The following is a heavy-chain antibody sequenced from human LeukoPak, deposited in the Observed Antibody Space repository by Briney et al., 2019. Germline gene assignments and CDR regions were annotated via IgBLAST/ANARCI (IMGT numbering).Heavy chain of an antibody. CDR1: GYSISSGYC. J-gene: IGHJ5*02. CDR2: IHHGGST. CDR3: ARGRVAGTNNWFDP. Sequence: KPSETLSLTCAVSGYSISSGYCWGWIRQPPGQGLEWIGSIHHGGSTYYNPSLKSRVTISVDTSKNQISLKLSSVTAADTAVYSCARGRVAGTNNWFDPWGQGTLVTVSS. V-gene: IGHV4-38-2*01. D-gene: IGHD6-19*01.